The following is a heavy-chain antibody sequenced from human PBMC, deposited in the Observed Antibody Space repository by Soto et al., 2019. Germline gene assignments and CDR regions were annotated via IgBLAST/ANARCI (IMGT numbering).Heavy chain of an antibody. CDR3: AGSYSSGNWYFDY. Sequence: PGGSLRLSCAASGFSFSAYSMNWVRQAPGKGLEWISYTSTSSTTKYYADSVRGRFPISRDNANDLLYLDMDKLRDEDTGIYYCAGSYSSGNWYFDYWGLGTPVTSPQ. D-gene: IGHD3-10*01. V-gene: IGHV3-48*02. CDR1: GFSFSAYS. J-gene: IGHJ4*02. CDR2: TSTSSTTK.